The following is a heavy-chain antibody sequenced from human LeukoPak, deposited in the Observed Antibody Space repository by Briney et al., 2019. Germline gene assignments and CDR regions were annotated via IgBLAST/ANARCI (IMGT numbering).Heavy chain of an antibody. CDR3: AKEGTGIHFDY. J-gene: IGHJ4*02. Sequence: PGGSLRLSCAASGFTFSSNAIHWVRQAPGKELEWVAEISYDGGNTYYADSVKGRFTISRDNSKNTLYLQMNSLRAEDTAVYYCAKEGTGIHFDYWGQGTLVTVSS. CDR2: ISYDGGNT. D-gene: IGHD1-1*01. V-gene: IGHV3-30-3*01. CDR1: GFTFSSNA.